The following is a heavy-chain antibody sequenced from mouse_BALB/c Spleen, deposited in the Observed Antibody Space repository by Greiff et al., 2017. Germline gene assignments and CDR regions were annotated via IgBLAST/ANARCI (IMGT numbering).Heavy chain of an antibody. V-gene: IGHV5-12-2*01. J-gene: IGHJ4*01. CDR2: ISNGGGST. CDR3: ARVYGYDDYYAMDY. Sequence: EVQLVESGGGLVQPGGSLKLSCAASGFTFSSYTMSWVRQTPEKRLEWVAYISNGGGSTYYPDTVKGRFTISRDNAKNTLYLQMSSLKSEDTAMYYCARVYGYDDYYAMDYWGQGTSVTVSS. CDR1: GFTFSSYT. D-gene: IGHD2-2*01.